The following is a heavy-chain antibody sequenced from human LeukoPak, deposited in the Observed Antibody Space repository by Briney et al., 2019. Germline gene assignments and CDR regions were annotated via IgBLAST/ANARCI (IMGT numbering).Heavy chain of an antibody. CDR1: GGSISSYY. D-gene: IGHD3-22*01. V-gene: IGHV4-4*07. CDR2: NYTSGST. CDR3: AKGTPIMDYDNSAGDH. J-gene: IGHJ4*02. Sequence: SETLSLTCTVSGGSISSYYWSWIRQPAGKGLEWIGRNYTSGSTNYNPSLKSRVTMSVDTSKNQFSLKLSSVTAADTAVYYCAKGTPIMDYDNSAGDHWGQGTLVTVSS.